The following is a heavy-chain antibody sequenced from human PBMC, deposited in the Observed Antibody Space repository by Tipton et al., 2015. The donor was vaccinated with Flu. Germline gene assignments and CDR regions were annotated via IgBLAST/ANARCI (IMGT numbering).Heavy chain of an antibody. J-gene: IGHJ3*02. V-gene: IGHV3-7*01. CDR2: INPDGSEK. CDR1: GFTFSTYW. Sequence: QLVQSGGGLVQPGGSLRLSCAASGFTFSTYWMSWVRQAPGKGLEWVANINPDGSEKYSVDSVKGRFTISRDNARNSLYLQMNSLRAEDTAVYYCASLRGSGSYSRYAFDIWGQGTMVTVSS. D-gene: IGHD1-26*01. CDR3: ASLRGSGSYSRYAFDI.